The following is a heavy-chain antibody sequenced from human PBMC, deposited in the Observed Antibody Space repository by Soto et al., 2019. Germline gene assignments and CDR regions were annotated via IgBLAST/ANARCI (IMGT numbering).Heavy chain of an antibody. D-gene: IGHD3-22*01. CDR1: GASISSGGDY. Sequence: QVQLQESGPGLVKPSQTLSLTCTVSGASISSGGDYWSWIRQLPGKGLEWIGYIHYSGSTNYNPSLKSRSTISRDTSNNQFSLSLSSVTAADTALYYCAREPYYYDSSGGWFDPWGQGTLVTVSS. J-gene: IGHJ5*02. CDR2: IHYSGST. V-gene: IGHV4-31*03. CDR3: AREPYYYDSSGGWFDP.